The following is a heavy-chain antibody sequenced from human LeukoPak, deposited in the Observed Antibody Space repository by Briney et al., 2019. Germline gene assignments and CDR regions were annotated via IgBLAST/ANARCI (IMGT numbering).Heavy chain of an antibody. J-gene: IGHJ3*02. CDR3: ARHQYISGWYDAFDI. V-gene: IGHV3-30*04. D-gene: IGHD6-19*01. CDR2: ISSDGSNK. CDR1: GFTFSSYA. Sequence: GGSLRLSCAASGFTFSSYAMNWVRQAPGKGLEWVAVISSDGSNKYHADFVRGRITISRDNSKNTLYLQMNGLRAEDTAVYYCARHQYISGWYDAFDIWGQGTMVTVSS.